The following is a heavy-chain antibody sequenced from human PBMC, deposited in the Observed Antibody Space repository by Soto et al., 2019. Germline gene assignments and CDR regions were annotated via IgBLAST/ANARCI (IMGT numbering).Heavy chain of an antibody. CDR3: ARSTRGWLQDFAYYFDY. V-gene: IGHV4-39*01. CDR1: GGSISSSSYY. J-gene: IGHJ4*02. Sequence: QLQLQESGPGLVKPSETLSLTCTVSGGSISSSSYYWGWIRQPPGKGLEWIGSIYYSGSTYYNPSLKSRVTLSVDTSKNQFSRKLSSVTAADTAVYYCARSTRGWLQDFAYYFDYWGQGTLVTVSS. CDR2: IYYSGST. D-gene: IGHD5-12*01.